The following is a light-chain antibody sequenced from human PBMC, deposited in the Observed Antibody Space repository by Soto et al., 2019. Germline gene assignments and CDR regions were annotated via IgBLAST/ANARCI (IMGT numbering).Light chain of an antibody. V-gene: IGLV2-14*01. Sequence: QSVLPQPASVSGSPGQSITISCTGTSSDVGGYHYVSWYQQYPGIAPKVMIYDVSNRPSGVSNRFSGSKSGNTASLTISGLQAEDEADYYCSSYTTSSSYVFGTGTKVTVL. CDR1: SSDVGGYHY. J-gene: IGLJ1*01. CDR2: DVS. CDR3: SSYTTSSSYV.